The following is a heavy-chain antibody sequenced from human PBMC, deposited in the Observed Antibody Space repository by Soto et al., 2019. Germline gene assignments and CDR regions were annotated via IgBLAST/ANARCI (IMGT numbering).Heavy chain of an antibody. V-gene: IGHV4-4*07. CDR2: MYTSGIT. CDR3: ARADKGVSAAMLY. CDR1: GDSVSGYY. J-gene: IGHJ4*02. D-gene: IGHD2-2*01. Sequence: SETLSLTCPVFGDSVSGYYWYWIRQPAGKGLEWIGRMYTSGITNYSPSLKSRVTMSVDTSKNQFSLKLTSVTAADTAVYSCARADKGVSAAMLYWGQGTLVTVSS.